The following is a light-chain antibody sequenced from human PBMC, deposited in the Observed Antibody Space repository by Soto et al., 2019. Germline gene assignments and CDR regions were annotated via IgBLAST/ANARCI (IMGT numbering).Light chain of an antibody. CDR1: QSVSSD. V-gene: IGKV3-15*01. Sequence: EIVLTQSPGTLSLSPGARSTLSCRASQSVSSDFLAWYQRKPGQAHRLLIYDTSTRATGVPTRFSGSRSGAEFTLTINSLQSEDFAVYYCQPYNNWPLTVGGGTKVDIK. CDR3: QPYNNWPLT. J-gene: IGKJ4*01. CDR2: DTS.